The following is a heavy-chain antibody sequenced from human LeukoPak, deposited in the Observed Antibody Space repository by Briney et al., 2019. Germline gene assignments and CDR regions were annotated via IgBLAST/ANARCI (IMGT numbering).Heavy chain of an antibody. V-gene: IGHV5-10-1*01. D-gene: IGHD6-13*01. J-gene: IGHJ3*02. CDR3: ARLQQQLNAFDI. CDR2: IDPSDSYT. Sequence: GESLKISFKGSGYSLTSYWISWVRQMPGKGLEWMGRIDPSDSYTNYSPSFQGHVTMSADKSISTAYLQWSSMKASDTAMYYCARLQQQLNAFDIWGQGTMVTVSS. CDR1: GYSLTSYW.